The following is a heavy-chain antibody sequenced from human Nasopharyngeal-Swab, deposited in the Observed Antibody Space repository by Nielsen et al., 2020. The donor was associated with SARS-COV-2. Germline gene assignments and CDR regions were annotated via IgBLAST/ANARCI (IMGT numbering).Heavy chain of an antibody. V-gene: IGHV4-39*07. J-gene: IGHJ1*01. CDR1: GGSISSSDYY. CDR3: ARPPRPGGAEYFHH. Sequence: SETLSLTCTVSGGSISSSDYYWGWIRQPPGKGLECIGSIYYTGSTYYSPSLKSRVTISVDTSKNQFSLRLSSVTAADTAMYYCARPPRPGGAEYFHHWGQGSLVTV. CDR2: IYYTGST. D-gene: IGHD1-14*01.